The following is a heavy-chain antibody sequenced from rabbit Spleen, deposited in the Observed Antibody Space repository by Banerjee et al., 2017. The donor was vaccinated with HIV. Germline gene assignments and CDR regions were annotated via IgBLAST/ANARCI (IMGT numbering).Heavy chain of an antibody. CDR2: IAGSSSTFT. Sequence: QEQLVESGGGLVKPEGSLKLSCTASGFSFSNKAVMCWVRQAPGKGLEWISCIAGSSSTFTYSATWAQGRFTCSKTSSTTVTLQMTSLTAADTATYFCARSRYYDFDYSGYTYAIPNNLWGPGTLVTVS. CDR1: GFSFSNKAV. CDR3: ARSRYYDFDYSGYTYAIPNNL. V-gene: IGHV1S45*01. D-gene: IGHD6-1*01. J-gene: IGHJ4*01.